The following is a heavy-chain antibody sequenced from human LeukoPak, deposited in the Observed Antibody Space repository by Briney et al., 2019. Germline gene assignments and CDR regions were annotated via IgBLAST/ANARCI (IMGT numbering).Heavy chain of an antibody. CDR1: GGSISSSNYY. J-gene: IGHJ4*02. D-gene: IGHD6-19*01. V-gene: IGHV4-39*01. CDR2: IYYSGST. Sequence: SETLSLTCTVSGGSISSSNYYWGWIRQPPGKGLEWSGNIYYSGSTYYKPSLKTRVTISVDTSKNHFSLKLTSVTAADTAVYYCARHASVDGNWPRPLDYWGQGSLVTVS. CDR3: ARHASVDGNWPRPLDY.